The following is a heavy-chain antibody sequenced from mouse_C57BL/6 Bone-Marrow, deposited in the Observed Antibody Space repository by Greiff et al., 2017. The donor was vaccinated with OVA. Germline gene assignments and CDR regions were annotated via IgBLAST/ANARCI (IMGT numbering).Heavy chain of an antibody. CDR3: AREGFAY. J-gene: IGHJ3*01. CDR2: INPGSGGT. Sequence: VMLVESGAELVRPGTSVKVSCKASGYAFTNYLIEWVKQRPGQGLEWIGVINPGSGGTNYNEKFKGKATLTADKSSSTAYMQLSSLTSEDSAVYFCAREGFAYWGQGTLVTVSA. CDR1: GYAFTNYL. V-gene: IGHV1-54*01.